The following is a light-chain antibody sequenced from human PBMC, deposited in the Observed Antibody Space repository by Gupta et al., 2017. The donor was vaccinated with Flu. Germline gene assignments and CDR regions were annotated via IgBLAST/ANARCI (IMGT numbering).Light chain of an antibody. CDR2: RNT. J-gene: IGLJ3*02. CDR3: AAWDDSLSGNWV. V-gene: IGLV1-47*01. Sequence: QSVLTQSPSASGSPGQRVTISCSVSSSNIGSNYVYWYQHLPGTAPKLLIYRNTQRPSGVPDRFSGSKSGTLASLAISGLRSEDEADYYCAAWDDSLSGNWVFGGGTKLTVL. CDR1: SSNIGSNY.